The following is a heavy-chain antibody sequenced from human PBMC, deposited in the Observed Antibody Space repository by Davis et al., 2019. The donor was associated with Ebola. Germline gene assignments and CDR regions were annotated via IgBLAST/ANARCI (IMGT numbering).Heavy chain of an antibody. J-gene: IGHJ5*02. V-gene: IGHV3-30*01. CDR3: ARDADFGVYGWFDP. CDR1: AFTFRDYS. CDR2: ISSDGSNR. Sequence: GESLKISCVDSAFTFRDYSMTWVRQAPGKGLEWVSIISSDGSNRFYADSVKGRFTVSRDNSKNTLYLQMNSLGPEDTATYYCARDADFGVYGWFDPWGQGTLVIVSS. D-gene: IGHD4-17*01.